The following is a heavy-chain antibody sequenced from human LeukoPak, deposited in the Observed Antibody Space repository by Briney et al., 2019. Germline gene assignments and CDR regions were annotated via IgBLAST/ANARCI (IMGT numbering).Heavy chain of an antibody. CDR3: AKASSGYCSSTSCSKGFDY. CDR2: ISGSGGGA. V-gene: IGHV3-23*01. Sequence: GGSLRLSCAASGFTFSSYAMNWVRRAPGEGPEWVSAISGSGGGAYYADSVKGRFTISRDNSKNTLYLQMNSLRAEDTAVYYCAKASSGYCSSTSCSKGFDYWGQGTLVTVSS. D-gene: IGHD2-2*01. CDR1: GFTFSSYA. J-gene: IGHJ4*02.